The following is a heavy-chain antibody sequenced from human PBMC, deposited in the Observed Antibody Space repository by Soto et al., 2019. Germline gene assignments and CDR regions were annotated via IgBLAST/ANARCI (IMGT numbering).Heavy chain of an antibody. Sequence: EVQLVESGGGLVQPGGSLRLSCAASGFTVSSNYMSWVRQAPGKGLEWVSVIYSGGSTYYADSVKGRFTISRHNSKNTLYLRMNRLVAEDTAVYYCARSVSYDLWSGYYFGFPYLDYWGQGTLVTVAS. CDR2: IYSGGST. J-gene: IGHJ4*02. CDR1: GFTVSSNY. V-gene: IGHV3-53*04. CDR3: ARSVSYDLWSGYYFGFPYLDY. D-gene: IGHD3-3*01.